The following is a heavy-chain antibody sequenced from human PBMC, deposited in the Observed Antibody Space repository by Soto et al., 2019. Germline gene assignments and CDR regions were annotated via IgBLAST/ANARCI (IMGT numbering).Heavy chain of an antibody. CDR3: ARGGDIYCTNCYGMDV. J-gene: IGHJ6*02. D-gene: IGHD2-8*01. CDR1: GYSFTSYD. Sequence: GESLKISCKGSGYSFTSYDINWVRQATGQGLEWMGWMNPNSGNTGYAQKFQGRVTMTRNTSISTAYMELSSLRSEDTAVYYCARGGDIYCTNCYGMDVWGQGTTVTVSS. V-gene: IGHV1-8*01. CDR2: MNPNSGNT.